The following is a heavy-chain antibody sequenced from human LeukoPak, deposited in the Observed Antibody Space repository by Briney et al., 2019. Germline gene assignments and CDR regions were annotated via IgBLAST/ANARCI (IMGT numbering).Heavy chain of an antibody. CDR1: GFTFSRYS. CDR2: ISSSSIYI. V-gene: IGHV3-21*01. CDR3: ARDVVPYSSSWFYYYYYGMDV. J-gene: IGHJ6*02. D-gene: IGHD6-13*01. Sequence: GGALRLSCAGSGFTFSRYSMNWVGQAPGKGVEGVSCISSSSIYISYPHSVKRRFTISRHNAKNSLYLQMNSLRAEDTAVYYCARDVVPYSSSWFYYYYYGMDVWGQGTTVTLSS.